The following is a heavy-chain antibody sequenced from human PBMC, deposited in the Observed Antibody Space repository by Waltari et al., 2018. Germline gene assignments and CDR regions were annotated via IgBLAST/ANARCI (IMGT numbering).Heavy chain of an antibody. CDR2: INAGNGNT. Sequence: QVQLVQSGAEVKKPGASVKVSCKASGYTFTSYAMHWVRQAPGQRLEWMGWINAGNGNTKYSQKFQGRVNITRDTSASTAYMELSSLRSEDTAVYYCAREYYDFWSGYYSRVYYYYMDVWGKGTTVTVSS. J-gene: IGHJ6*03. CDR1: GYTFTSYA. V-gene: IGHV1-3*01. CDR3: AREYYDFWSGYYSRVYYYYMDV. D-gene: IGHD3-3*01.